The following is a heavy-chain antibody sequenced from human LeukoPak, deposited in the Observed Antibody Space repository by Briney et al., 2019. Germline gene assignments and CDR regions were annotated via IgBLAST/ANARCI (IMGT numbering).Heavy chain of an antibody. CDR1: GFTVSSNY. J-gene: IGHJ4*02. D-gene: IGHD2-15*01. CDR3: ARDPGRYCSRGSCLGAGC. CDR2: MYSGGRT. Sequence: GGSLRLSCAASGFTVSSNYMSWVCEALGKGLEWGSVMYSGGRTYYADSVKGRFTISRDNSQNTLFLQMNGLRAEDTAVCYCARDPGRYCSRGSCLGAGCWGQGTLVSVCS. V-gene: IGHV3-66*02.